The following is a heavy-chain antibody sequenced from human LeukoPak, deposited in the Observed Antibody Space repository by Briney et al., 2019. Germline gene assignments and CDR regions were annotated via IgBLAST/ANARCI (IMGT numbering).Heavy chain of an antibody. J-gene: IGHJ6*03. Sequence: PSETLSLTCTVSGGSISSHYWSWIRQPPGKGLEWIGYIYYSGSTNYNPSLKSRVTISVDTSKSQFSLKLSSVTAADTAVYYCARRSAYGSGSYYNYYYYYMDVWGKGTTVTVSS. CDR1: GGSISSHY. CDR2: IYYSGST. V-gene: IGHV4-59*11. CDR3: ARRSAYGSGSYYNYYYYYMDV. D-gene: IGHD3-10*01.